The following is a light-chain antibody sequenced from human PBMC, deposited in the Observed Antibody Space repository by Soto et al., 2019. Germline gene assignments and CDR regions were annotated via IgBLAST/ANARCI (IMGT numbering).Light chain of an antibody. CDR1: QTVRNNY. CDR2: DAS. V-gene: IGKV3-20*01. Sequence: EFVLTQSPGTLYLSPGERATLSCRASQTVRNNYLAWYQQKHSQAPRLMIYDASSRETGIPDRFSGGGSGTEFTLTISRLEPEDFEVYYCQQFSSYPLTFGGGTKVDIK. J-gene: IGKJ4*01. CDR3: QQFSSYPLT.